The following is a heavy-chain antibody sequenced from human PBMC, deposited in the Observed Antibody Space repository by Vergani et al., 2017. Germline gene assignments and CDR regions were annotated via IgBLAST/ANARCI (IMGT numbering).Heavy chain of an antibody. CDR2: INPNSGGT. V-gene: IGHV1-2*02. J-gene: IGHJ1*01. CDR1: GYTFTGYY. CDR3: ARDGSTSSWWGGSKEYFQH. Sequence: QVQLVQSGAEVKKPGASVKVSCKASGYTFTGYYMHWVRQAPGQGLEWMGWINPNSGGTNYAQKFQGRVTMTRDTSISTAYMELSRLRSDDTAVYYCARDGSTSSWWGGSKEYFQHWGQGTLVTVSS. D-gene: IGHD6-13*01.